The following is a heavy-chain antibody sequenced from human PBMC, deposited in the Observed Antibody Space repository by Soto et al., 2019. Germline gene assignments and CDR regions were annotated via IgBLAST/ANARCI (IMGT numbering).Heavy chain of an antibody. CDR2: ISGSGGST. CDR3: AKDKILELPAGSIFDY. V-gene: IGHV3-23*01. CDR1: GFTFSSYA. Sequence: GGSLRLSCAASGFTFSSYAMSWVRQAPGKGLEWVSAISGSGGSTYYADSVKGRFTISRDNSKNTLYLQMNSLRAEDTAVYYCAKDKILELPAGSIFDYWGQGTLVTVSS. D-gene: IGHD1-26*01. J-gene: IGHJ4*02.